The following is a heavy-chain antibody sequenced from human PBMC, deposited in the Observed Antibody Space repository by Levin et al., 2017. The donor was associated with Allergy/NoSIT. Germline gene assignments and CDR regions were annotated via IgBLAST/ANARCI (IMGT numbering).Heavy chain of an antibody. Sequence: GGSLRLSCAASGFTFTDYYMNWIRQAPGKGLEWIASISSGGHTIYYADSVKGRFTISRDNANNSLYLQLNSLRGADPAIYYCTSGGSYARGWGQGTLVTVSS. V-gene: IGHV3-11*01. J-gene: IGHJ4*02. CDR2: ISSGGHTI. CDR1: GFTFTDYY. D-gene: IGHD2-2*01. CDR3: TSGGSYARG.